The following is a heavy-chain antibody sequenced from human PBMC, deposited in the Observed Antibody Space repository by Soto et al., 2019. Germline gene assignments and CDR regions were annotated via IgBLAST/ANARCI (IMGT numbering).Heavy chain of an antibody. V-gene: IGHV3-30-3*01. D-gene: IGHD2-15*01. Sequence: GGSLRLSCAASGFTFSSYAMHWVRQAPGKGLEWVAVISYDGSNKYYADSVKGRFTISRDNSKNTLYLQMNSLRAEDTAVYYCARDYNPSKGYCSGGSCPPWFDPWGQGTLVTVSS. CDR2: ISYDGSNK. CDR1: GFTFSSYA. J-gene: IGHJ5*02. CDR3: ARDYNPSKGYCSGGSCPPWFDP.